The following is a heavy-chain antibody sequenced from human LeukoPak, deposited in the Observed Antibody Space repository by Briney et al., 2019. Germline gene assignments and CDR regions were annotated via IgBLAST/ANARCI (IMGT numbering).Heavy chain of an antibody. V-gene: IGHV1-69*01. CDR2: IIPMSGTA. CDR1: GGTFNNFA. Sequence: ASVKVSCKASGGTFNNFAISWVRQAPGQGLEWVGGIIPMSGTANYAQKFQGRVTITADESTSTAYMELSSLRSEDTAMYYCASPVKYYDTWSGYPPFDYWGQGTLVTVSS. D-gene: IGHD3-3*01. CDR3: ASPVKYYDTWSGYPPFDY. J-gene: IGHJ4*02.